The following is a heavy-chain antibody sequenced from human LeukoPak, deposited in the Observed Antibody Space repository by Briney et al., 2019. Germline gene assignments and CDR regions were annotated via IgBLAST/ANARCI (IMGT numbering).Heavy chain of an antibody. D-gene: IGHD6-6*01. CDR3: ARDSSSYYFDY. CDR1: GFIFSNYA. J-gene: IGHJ4*02. CDR2: IAADGRDK. Sequence: PGGSLRLSCAASGFIFSNYAMHWVRQAPGKGLEWVAVIAADGRDKHHAESVKGRFTISRDSSKNEVYLQMNSLRAEDTALYYCARDSSSYYFDYWGQGTLVTVSS. V-gene: IGHV3-30*04.